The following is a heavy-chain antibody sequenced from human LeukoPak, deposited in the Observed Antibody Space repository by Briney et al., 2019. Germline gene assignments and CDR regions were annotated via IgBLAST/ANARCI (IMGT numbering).Heavy chain of an antibody. CDR1: GGSFRGNY. CDR3: ARGGPVGITIFGVSSLYGMDV. Sequence: PSETLSLTCAFYGGSFRGNYWSWIRKPPGKGLDWIGETNHVGRPNYNPSLKSRVTISVDTSKNQFSLKLSSVTAADTAVYYCARGGPVGITIFGVSSLYGMDVWGQGTTVTVSS. J-gene: IGHJ6*02. V-gene: IGHV4-34*01. CDR2: TNHVGRP. D-gene: IGHD3-3*01.